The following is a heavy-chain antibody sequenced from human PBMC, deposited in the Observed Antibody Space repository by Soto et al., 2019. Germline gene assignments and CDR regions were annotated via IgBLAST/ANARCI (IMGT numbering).Heavy chain of an antibody. D-gene: IGHD3-10*01. CDR3: ARPGITMVRGVITPFDY. V-gene: IGHV5-51*01. CDR1: GYSFTSYW. Sequence: GESLKISCKGSGYSFTSYWIGWVRQMPGKGLEWMGIIYPGDSDTRYSPSFQGQVTISADKSTSTAYLQWSSLKASDTAMYYCARPGITMVRGVITPFDYWGQGTLVTVSS. CDR2: IYPGDSDT. J-gene: IGHJ4*02.